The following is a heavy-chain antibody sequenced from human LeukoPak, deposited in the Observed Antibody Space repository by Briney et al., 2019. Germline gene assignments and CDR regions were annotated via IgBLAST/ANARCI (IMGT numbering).Heavy chain of an antibody. D-gene: IGHD1-1*01. V-gene: IGHV1-2*02. Sequence: GASVKASCETFGYTFSDNYIHWVRQAPGQRLEWMGWINPASGGTNYVQKFQGRVTMTRDASIRTAYMELSRLTSDDTAVYYCARERRGNWNQDFDYWGQGTLVPVSA. CDR3: ARERRGNWNQDFDY. J-gene: IGHJ4*02. CDR2: INPASGGT. CDR1: GYTFSDNY.